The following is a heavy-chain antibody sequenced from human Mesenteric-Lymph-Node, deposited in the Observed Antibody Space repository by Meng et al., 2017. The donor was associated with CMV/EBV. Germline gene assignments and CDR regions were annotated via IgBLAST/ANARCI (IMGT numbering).Heavy chain of an antibody. Sequence: GGSLRLSCAASGFTFSSYWMSWVRQAPGKGLEWDSFISPRSAYTDNADLEYADSVKGRFTISRDDAKNSLYLQMNSLRAEDTAVYYCASRASRTSSYYYGMDVWGQGTTVTVSS. CDR2: ISPRSAYTDNADL. J-gene: IGHJ6*02. CDR3: ASRASRTSSYYYGMDV. CDR1: GFTFSSYW. D-gene: IGHD2-2*01. V-gene: IGHV3-21*01.